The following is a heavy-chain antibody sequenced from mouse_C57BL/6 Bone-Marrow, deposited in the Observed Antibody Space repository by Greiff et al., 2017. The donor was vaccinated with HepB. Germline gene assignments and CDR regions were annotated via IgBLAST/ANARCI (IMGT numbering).Heavy chain of an antibody. D-gene: IGHD2-3*01. CDR2: ISYDGSN. CDR1: GYSITSGYY. V-gene: IGHV3-6*01. CDR3: ATYEKAY. J-gene: IGHJ3*01. Sequence: EVQLVESGPGLVKPSQSLSLTCSVTGYSITSGYYWNWIRQFPGNKLEWMGYISYDGSNNYNPSLKNRISITRDTSKNQFFLKLNSVTTEDTATYYCATYEKAYWGQGTLVTVSA.